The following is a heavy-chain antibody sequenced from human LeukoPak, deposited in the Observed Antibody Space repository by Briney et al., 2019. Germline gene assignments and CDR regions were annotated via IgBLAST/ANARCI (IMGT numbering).Heavy chain of an antibody. V-gene: IGHV3-74*01. CDR2: INTDGSST. CDR3: ARFGWVPPAHLHY. J-gene: IGHJ4*02. CDR1: GFTFSSYW. Sequence: GGSLRLSCAASGFTFSSYWMHWVRRTPGKGLVWVSLINTDGSSTNYADSVKGRFTISRDNAKNTLYLQMNSLRAEDTAVYYCARFGWVPPAHLHYWGQGTLVTVSS. D-gene: IGHD2-2*01.